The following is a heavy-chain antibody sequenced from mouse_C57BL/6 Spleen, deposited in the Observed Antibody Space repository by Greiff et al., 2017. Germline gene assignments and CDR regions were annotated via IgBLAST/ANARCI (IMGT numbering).Heavy chain of an antibody. CDR3: ARGGNYDYDWFAY. V-gene: IGHV1-26*01. CDR2: INPNNGGT. J-gene: IGHJ3*01. CDR1: GYTFTDYY. Sequence: EVQLQQSGPELVKPGASVKISCKASGYTFTDYYMNWVKQSHGKSLEWIGDINPNNGGTSYNQKFKGKATLTVDKSSSTAYMELRSLTSEDSAGYYCARGGNYDYDWFAYWGQGTLVTVSA. D-gene: IGHD2-4*01.